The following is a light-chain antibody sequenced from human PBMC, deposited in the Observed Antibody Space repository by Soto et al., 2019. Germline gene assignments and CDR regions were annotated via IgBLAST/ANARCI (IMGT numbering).Light chain of an antibody. CDR2: ALS. CDR3: QQLDSYPVT. CDR1: QGISSY. Sequence: DIQLTQSPSFLSASVGDRVTITCRASQGISSYLAWYQQKPGKAPKLLIYALSTLQSGVPSRFSGSGSGTEFTLTISSLQPEDFATYYCQQLDSYPVTFGPGTKVDIK. J-gene: IGKJ3*01. V-gene: IGKV1-9*01.